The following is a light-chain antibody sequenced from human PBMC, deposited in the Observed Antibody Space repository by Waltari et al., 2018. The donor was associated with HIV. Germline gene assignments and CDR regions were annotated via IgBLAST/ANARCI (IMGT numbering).Light chain of an antibody. J-gene: IGLJ2*01. CDR3: QVWDIRSDSVV. CDR2: EDS. Sequence: SYVVTQPPSVSVAPGETATITCGGHKIGVESVHWYQQKPGQAPVLVIYEDSDRPSGSPERLSAANSGNTATLTISRVEAGDEADYYCQVWDIRSDSVVFGGGTKLTVL. V-gene: IGLV3-21*04. CDR1: KIGVES.